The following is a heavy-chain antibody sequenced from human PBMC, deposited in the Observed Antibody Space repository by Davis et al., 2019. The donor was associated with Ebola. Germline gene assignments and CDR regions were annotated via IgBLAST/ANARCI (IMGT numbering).Heavy chain of an antibody. V-gene: IGHV3-21*01. Sequence: PGGSLRLSCAASGFTFSSYTMNWVRQAPGKGLEWVSSISISSSYIYYADSVRGRFTISSDNAKNSLYLQMNSLRAEDTAVYYCARALSYYYYGMDVWGQGTTVTVSS. CDR3: ARALSYYYYGMDV. CDR1: GFTFSSYT. CDR2: ISISSSYI. J-gene: IGHJ6*02.